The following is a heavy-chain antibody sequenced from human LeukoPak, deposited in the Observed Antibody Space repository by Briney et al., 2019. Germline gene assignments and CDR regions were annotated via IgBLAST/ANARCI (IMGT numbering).Heavy chain of an antibody. J-gene: IGHJ3*02. CDR1: GLTFTRYS. V-gene: IGHV3-48*01. CDR3: ARVRSSYYYVSSTYYHYDSFDI. D-gene: IGHD3-22*01. CDR2: ISCPDTTV. Sequence: GGSLRLSCAASGLTFTRYSMNWVRQAPGEGREWVLYISCPDTTVYYADSMNDRFTIHRNNTKTSLSLQMNSQRAEGTAVYFCARVRSSYYYVSSTYYHYDSFDIWGQGTMVTVSS.